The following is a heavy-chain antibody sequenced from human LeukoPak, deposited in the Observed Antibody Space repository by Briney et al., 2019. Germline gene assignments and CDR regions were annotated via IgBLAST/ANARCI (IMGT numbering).Heavy chain of an antibody. Sequence: GGSLRLSCAASGFTFSSYGMNWVRQAPAKGLEWVSYISSSGSTIDYADSVKGRFTISRDNAKNSLYLQMNSLRAESPAVYYCARVGQYQLLAVGSYYYGTDVWGQGTTVTVSS. V-gene: IGHV3-48*03. D-gene: IGHD2-2*01. J-gene: IGHJ6*02. CDR3: ARVGQYQLLAVGSYYYGTDV. CDR1: GFTFSSYG. CDR2: ISSSGSTI.